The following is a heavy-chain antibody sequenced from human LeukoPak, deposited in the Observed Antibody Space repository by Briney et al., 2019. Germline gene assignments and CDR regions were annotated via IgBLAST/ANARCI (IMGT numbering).Heavy chain of an antibody. CDR1: GGTFSSYA. D-gene: IGHD6-13*01. Sequence: ASVKVSRKASGGTFSSYAISWVRQAPGQGLERMGRIIPILGIANYAQKFQGRVTITADKSTSTAYMELSSLRSEDTAEYYCSRERTPTYSSSWYPPVYNWFDPWGQGTLVTVSS. V-gene: IGHV1-69*04. CDR2: IIPILGIA. J-gene: IGHJ5*02. CDR3: SRERTPTYSSSWYPPVYNWFDP.